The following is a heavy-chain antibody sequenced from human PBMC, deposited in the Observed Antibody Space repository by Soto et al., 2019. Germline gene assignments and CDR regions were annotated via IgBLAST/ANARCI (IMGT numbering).Heavy chain of an antibody. J-gene: IGHJ6*03. D-gene: IGHD2-21*02. CDR1: GYSFTSYW. CDR3: VIHISDSANYYFYTLV. CDR2: IYPGDSDT. Sequence: PGESLKISCKGSGYSFTSYWIGWVRQMPGKGLEWMGIIYPGDSDTRYSPLFQGQVTISADRSIITAYLQWSSLKASDTAMYYCVIHISDSANYYFYTLVLRKGTTVTVSS. V-gene: IGHV5-51*01.